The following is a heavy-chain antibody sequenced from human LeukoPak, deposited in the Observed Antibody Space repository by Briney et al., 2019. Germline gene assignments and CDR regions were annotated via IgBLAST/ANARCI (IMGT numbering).Heavy chain of an antibody. CDR3: ARRIAVDAVSAFDV. D-gene: IGHD6-19*01. Sequence: GGSLRLSCAASGFTFSSYAMSWVRQAPGKGLEWVSVISAGGGSTYYADSVKGRFTISRDNSKNTLYLQMNSLRAEDTAVYYCARRIAVDAVSAFDVWDHGTMVTVSS. CDR2: ISAGGGST. J-gene: IGHJ3*01. CDR1: GFTFSSYA. V-gene: IGHV3-23*01.